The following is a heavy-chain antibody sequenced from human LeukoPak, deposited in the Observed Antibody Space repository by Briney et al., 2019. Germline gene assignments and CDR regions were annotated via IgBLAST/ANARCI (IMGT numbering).Heavy chain of an antibody. CDR2: TSGSGGST. V-gene: IGHV3-23*01. J-gene: IGHJ4*02. D-gene: IGHD3-3*01. CDR3: AKVSGFWSGYSDY. CDR1: GFTFSSYA. Sequence: GGSLRLSCAASGFTFSSYAMSWVRQAPGKGLEWVSATSGSGGSTYYADSVKGRFTISRDNSKNTLYLQMNSLRAEDTAVYYCAKVSGFWSGYSDYWGQGTLVTVSS.